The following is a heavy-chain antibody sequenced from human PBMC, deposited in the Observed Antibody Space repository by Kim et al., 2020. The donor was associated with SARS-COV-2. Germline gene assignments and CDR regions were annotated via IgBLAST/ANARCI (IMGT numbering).Heavy chain of an antibody. Sequence: TGYAQKFQGRVTMTRNTSISTAYMELSSLRSEDTAVYYCAKTYDSSGYYPWGQGTLVTVSS. D-gene: IGHD3-22*01. CDR2: T. J-gene: IGHJ5*02. CDR3: AKTYDSSGYYP. V-gene: IGHV1-8*01.